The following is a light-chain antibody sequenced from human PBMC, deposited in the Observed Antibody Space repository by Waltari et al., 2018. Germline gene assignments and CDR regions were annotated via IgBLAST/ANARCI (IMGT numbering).Light chain of an antibody. CDR3: TSYITTRGGWV. V-gene: IGLV2-14*01. Sequence: PGQSITISCTGTSSDVGGYNLVSWHQQHPGKAPKLIIYEVSNRPSGVSNRFSGSKSGNTASLTISGLQAEDEADYYCTSYITTRGGWVFGGGTKLTVL. J-gene: IGLJ3*02. CDR1: SSDVGGYNL. CDR2: EVS.